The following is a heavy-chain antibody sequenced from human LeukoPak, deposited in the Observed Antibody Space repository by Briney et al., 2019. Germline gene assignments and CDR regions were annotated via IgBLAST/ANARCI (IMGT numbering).Heavy chain of an antibody. CDR2: ISSSSSPI. V-gene: IGHV3-48*01. J-gene: IGHJ4*02. CDR3: AKDVIYRGYDRFAY. Sequence: GGSLRLSCAASGFIFSSHSMNWVRQAPGKGLEWLSYISSSSSPIYYADSVKGRFTISRDNAKNSLFLQMNSLRAEDTAVYYCAKDVIYRGYDRFAYWGQGTLVTVSS. CDR1: GFIFSSHS. D-gene: IGHD5-12*01.